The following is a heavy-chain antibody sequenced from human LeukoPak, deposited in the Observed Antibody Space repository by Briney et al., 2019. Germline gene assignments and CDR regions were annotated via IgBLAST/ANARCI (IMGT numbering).Heavy chain of an antibody. CDR1: GFTFSSYG. Sequence: PGGSLRLSCAASGFTFSSYGMHWVRQAPGKGLEWVTVISYDRSNKYYADSVKGRFTISRDNSKNTLYLQMNSLRAEDTAVYYCAKDPVLAVAGTSLNYYYYYGMDVWGQGTTVTVSS. V-gene: IGHV3-30*18. CDR3: AKDPVLAVAGTSLNYYYYYGMDV. D-gene: IGHD6-19*01. J-gene: IGHJ6*02. CDR2: ISYDRSNK.